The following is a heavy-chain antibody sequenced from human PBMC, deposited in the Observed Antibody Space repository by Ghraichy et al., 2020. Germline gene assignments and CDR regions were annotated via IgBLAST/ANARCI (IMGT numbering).Heavy chain of an antibody. CDR2: IWSDGSKK. D-gene: IGHD2-2*02. Sequence: GGSLRLSCAASGFTFSNYGIHWVRQAPGKGLEWVAIIWSDGSKKYFADSVKGRFTISRDNSENTVYLQMNSLRVEDSAVYFCARGCSSTNCNTRFEYWGQGTLVTVSS. CDR3: ARGCSSTNCNTRFEY. J-gene: IGHJ4*02. CDR1: GFTFSNYG. V-gene: IGHV3-33*01.